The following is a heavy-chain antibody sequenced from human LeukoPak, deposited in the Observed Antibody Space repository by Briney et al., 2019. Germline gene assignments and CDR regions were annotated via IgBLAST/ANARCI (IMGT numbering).Heavy chain of an antibody. V-gene: IGHV3-30-3*01. Sequence: GGSLRLSCAASGFTFSSYAMHWVRQAPGKGLEWVAVISYDGSNKYYADSVKGRFTISRDNSKNTLYLQMSSLRAEDTAVYYCARDWNYYDSSGLLDYWGQGTLVTVSS. CDR2: ISYDGSNK. J-gene: IGHJ4*02. CDR1: GFTFSSYA. CDR3: ARDWNYYDSSGLLDY. D-gene: IGHD3-22*01.